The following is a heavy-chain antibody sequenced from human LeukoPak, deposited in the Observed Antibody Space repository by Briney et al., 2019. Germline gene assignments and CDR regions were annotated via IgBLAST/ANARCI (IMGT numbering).Heavy chain of an antibody. CDR3: ARGAYSYWGSRVAY. CDR2: INPNSGDT. J-gene: IGHJ4*02. CDR1: GYTFTGYY. V-gene: IGHV1-2*02. Sequence: ASVKLSCKASGYTFTGYYMHWVRQAPGLGLEWMGWINPNSGDTNYAQKFQGRVTMTSDTSISTAYMELSRLTSDDTAVYYCARGAYSYWGSRVAYWGQGTLVIVS. D-gene: IGHD7-27*01.